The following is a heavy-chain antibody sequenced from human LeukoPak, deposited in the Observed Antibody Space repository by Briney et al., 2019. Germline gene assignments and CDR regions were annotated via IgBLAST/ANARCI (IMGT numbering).Heavy chain of an antibody. CDR3: ARGRFLEWLLYHPTFDY. J-gene: IGHJ4*02. CDR1: RGTFSSYA. Sequence: SVKVSCKASRGTFSSYAISWVRQAPGQGLEWMGGIIPIFGTANYAQKFQGRVTITAEESTSTAYMELSSLRSEDTAVHYCARGRFLEWLLYHPTFDYWGQGTLVTVSS. CDR2: IIPIFGTA. D-gene: IGHD3-3*01. V-gene: IGHV1-69*01.